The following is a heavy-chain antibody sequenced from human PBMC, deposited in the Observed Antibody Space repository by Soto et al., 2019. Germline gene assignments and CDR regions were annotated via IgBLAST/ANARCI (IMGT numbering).Heavy chain of an antibody. CDR3: AKGYGQQLDYSSGMDV. CDR1: GFVFSSYA. Sequence: XVSLRLSFAASGFVFSSYAMTWVRQAPGKGLEWVSTISGSGGSTHYADSVKGRLTISRDNSKNTLYLQMSSLGVDDTAVYYCAKGYGQQLDYSSGMDVWGQGTTVTVSS. J-gene: IGHJ6*02. CDR2: ISGSGGST. D-gene: IGHD6-13*01. V-gene: IGHV3-23*01.